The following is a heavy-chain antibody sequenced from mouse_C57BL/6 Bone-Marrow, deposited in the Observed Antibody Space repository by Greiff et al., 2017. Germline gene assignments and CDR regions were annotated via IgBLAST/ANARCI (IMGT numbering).Heavy chain of an antibody. CDR3: ARNYGSSYPSYWYVDV. Sequence: QVQLKQYGAELMKPGASVKISCKATGYTFSSYWIEWVKQRPGHGLEWIGEILPGSGSTNYNEKVKGKATFTAATSSNTAYMQLSSLTSEDSAVYYCARNYGSSYPSYWYVDVWGAGTTVTVSS. J-gene: IGHJ1*01. CDR2: ILPGSGST. V-gene: IGHV1-9*01. D-gene: IGHD1-1*01. CDR1: GYTFSSYW.